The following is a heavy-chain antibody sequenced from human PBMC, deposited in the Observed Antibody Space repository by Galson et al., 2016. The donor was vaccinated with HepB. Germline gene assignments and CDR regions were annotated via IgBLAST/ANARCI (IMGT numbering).Heavy chain of an antibody. CDR1: GNAFSNNG. V-gene: IGHV3-30*03. CDR2: ISYDGNNQ. Sequence: SLRLSCAASGNAFSNNGMHWVRQAPGKGLEWVAVISYDGNNQYYRDPVKGRFTISRANSKNTLFLQMNSLRPEDTAVYDCATRQSRLGDGHKSNSAYWGQGTLVTVSS. CDR3: ATRQSRLGDGHKSNSAY. D-gene: IGHD5-24*01. J-gene: IGHJ4*02.